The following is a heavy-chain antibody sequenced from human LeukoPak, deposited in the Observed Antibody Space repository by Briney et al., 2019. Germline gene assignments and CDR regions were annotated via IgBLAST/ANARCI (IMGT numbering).Heavy chain of an antibody. Sequence: PGGSLRLSCAASGFTFSSYGMHWVRQAPGKGLEWGAVISYDGSNKYYADSVKGRFTISRDNSKNTLYLQMNSLRAEDTAVYYCAKEESLLWFGESKYFQHWGQGSLVTVSS. CDR1: GFTFSSYG. D-gene: IGHD3-10*01. J-gene: IGHJ1*01. V-gene: IGHV3-30*18. CDR3: AKEESLLWFGESKYFQH. CDR2: ISYDGSNK.